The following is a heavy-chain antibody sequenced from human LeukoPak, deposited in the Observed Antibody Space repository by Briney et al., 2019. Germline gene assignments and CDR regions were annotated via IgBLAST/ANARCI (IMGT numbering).Heavy chain of an antibody. D-gene: IGHD6-19*01. V-gene: IGHV3-48*03. J-gene: IGHJ4*02. CDR1: GFTFSSYE. CDR3: AREAVAGFGY. CDR2: ISSSGSTI. Sequence: PGGSLRLSCAASGFTFSSYEMNWVRQAPGKGLEWVSYISSSGSTIYYADSVKGRFTISRDSAKNSLYLQMNSLRAEDTAVYYCAREAVAGFGYWGQGTLVTVSS.